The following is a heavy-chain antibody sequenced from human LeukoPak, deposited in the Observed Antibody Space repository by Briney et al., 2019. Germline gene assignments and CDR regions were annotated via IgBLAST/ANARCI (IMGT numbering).Heavy chain of an antibody. CDR1: GFTFEDSA. D-gene: IGHD3-10*01. CDR2: INWNGGST. CDR3: VRGWFVLGV. J-gene: IGHJ6*04. Sequence: GGSLRLSCAASGFTFEDSAMTWVRQAPGKGLEWVSGINWNGGSTVYADSVKGRFTISRDNAKNSLYLQMNSLRAEDTALYHCVRGWFVLGVWGKGTTVTVSS. V-gene: IGHV3-20*01.